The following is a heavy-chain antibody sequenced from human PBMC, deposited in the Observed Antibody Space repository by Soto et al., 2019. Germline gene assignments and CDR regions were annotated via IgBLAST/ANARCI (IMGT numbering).Heavy chain of an antibody. D-gene: IGHD6-19*01. J-gene: IGHJ4*02. CDR1: GFTFSSYG. CDR3: ARDPLPIAVAGFFDY. Sequence: GGSLRLSCAASGFTFSSYGMHWVRQAPGKGLEWVAVIWYDGSNKYYADSVKGRFTISRDNSKNTLYLQMNSLRAEDTAVYYCARDPLPIAVAGFFDYWGQGTLVTVSS. CDR2: IWYDGSNK. V-gene: IGHV3-33*01.